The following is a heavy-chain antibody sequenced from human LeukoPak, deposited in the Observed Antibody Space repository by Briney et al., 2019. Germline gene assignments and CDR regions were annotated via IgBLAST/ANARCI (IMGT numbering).Heavy chain of an antibody. J-gene: IGHJ3*02. D-gene: IGHD3-10*01. Sequence: GGSLRLSCAASGFTFSSYAMSWVRQAPGKGLEWVSSISSSSSYIYYADSVKGRFTISRDNAKNSLYLQMNSLRAEDTAVYYCARAVYFNDAFDIWGQGTMVTVSS. CDR2: ISSSSSYI. CDR3: ARAVYFNDAFDI. V-gene: IGHV3-21*01. CDR1: GFTFSSYA.